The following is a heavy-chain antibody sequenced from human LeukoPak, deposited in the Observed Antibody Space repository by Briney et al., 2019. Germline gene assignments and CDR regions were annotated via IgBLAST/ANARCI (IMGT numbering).Heavy chain of an antibody. D-gene: IGHD2-2*01. CDR3: ARGTNIVVVPAAVSSAFDI. CDR2: INPSGGST. V-gene: IGHV1-46*01. J-gene: IGHJ3*02. CDR1: GYTFTSYY. Sequence: ASVKVSCKASGYTFTSYYMHWVRQAPGQGLEWMGIINPSGGSTSYAQKFQGRVTMTRDTSTSTVYMELSSLRSEDTAVYYCARGTNIVVVPAAVSSAFDIWGQGTMVTVSS.